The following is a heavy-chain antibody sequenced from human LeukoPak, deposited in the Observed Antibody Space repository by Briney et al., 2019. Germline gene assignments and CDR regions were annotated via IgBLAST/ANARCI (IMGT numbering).Heavy chain of an antibody. J-gene: IGHJ5*02. V-gene: IGHV4-61*02. CDR1: GGSISSGDYY. CDR3: ARDHEGGNYGGNSNWFDP. Sequence: PSQTLSLTCTVSGGSISSGDYYWSWIRQPAGKGLEWIGRVYISGFTNYNPSLKSRVTISVDTSRNQFSLKLSSVTAADTAVYYWARDHEGGNYGGNSNWFDPWGQGTLVTVSS. CDR2: VYISGFT. D-gene: IGHD4-23*01.